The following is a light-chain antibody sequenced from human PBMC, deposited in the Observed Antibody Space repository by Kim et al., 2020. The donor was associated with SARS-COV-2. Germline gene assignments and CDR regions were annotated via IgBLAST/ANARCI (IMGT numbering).Light chain of an antibody. CDR3: QAWDSTTTV. V-gene: IGLV3-1*01. CDR2: QYT. CDR1: RLGNKY. Sequence: SVSPGQTASITCSGDRLGNKYVCWYQQKPGQSPVVVIYQYTQRPSGIPERFSGSNSGNTATLTISGTQAMDEADYYCQAWDSTTTVFGGGTQLTVL. J-gene: IGLJ2*01.